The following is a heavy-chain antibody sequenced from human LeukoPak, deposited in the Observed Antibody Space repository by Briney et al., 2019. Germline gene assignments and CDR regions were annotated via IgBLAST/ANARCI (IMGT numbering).Heavy chain of an antibody. CDR2: ISWNSRSI. J-gene: IGHJ3*02. Sequence: GGSLRLSCAASGFTFDDYAMHWVRQAPGKGLEWVSGISWNSRSIDYADSVKGRFTISRDNAKNSLYLQMDSLRAEDMALYYCAKETIYCSGGSCYHDAFDIWGQGTMVTVSS. CDR1: GFTFDDYA. V-gene: IGHV3-9*03. CDR3: AKETIYCSGGSCYHDAFDI. D-gene: IGHD2-15*01.